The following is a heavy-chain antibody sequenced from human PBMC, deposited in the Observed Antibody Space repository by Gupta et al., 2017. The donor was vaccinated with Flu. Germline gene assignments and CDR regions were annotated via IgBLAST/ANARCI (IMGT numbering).Heavy chain of an antibody. D-gene: IGHD2-15*01. V-gene: IGHV4-38-2*01. CDR3: ARSRYCSGGSCYSTDWFDP. J-gene: IGHJ5*02. Sequence: QVQLQESGPGLVKPSETLSLTGAVSGYSIRSGYYWGWIRKPPGKGLEWIGSLDHSGSTYYNPSLQSLFTISVDTSKNQFSLKLSSVTAADTAVYYCARSRYCSGGSCYSTDWFDPWGQGTLVTVSS. CDR2: LDHSGST. CDR1: GYSIRSGYY.